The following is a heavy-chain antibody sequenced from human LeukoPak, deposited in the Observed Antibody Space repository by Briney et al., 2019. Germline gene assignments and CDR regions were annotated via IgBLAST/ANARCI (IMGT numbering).Heavy chain of an antibody. CDR3: VRLDGDYVSFFDH. J-gene: IGHJ4*02. CDR2: IYPGDSDT. Sequence: GESLKISCKGSGYSFTTYWIGWVRQMPGKGLEWMGIIYPGDSDTRYSPSFQGHVTISADKSMSTAYLQWSSLKASDTAMYYCVRLDGDYVSFFDHWGQGTLVTVSS. D-gene: IGHD4-17*01. V-gene: IGHV5-51*01. CDR1: GYSFTTYW.